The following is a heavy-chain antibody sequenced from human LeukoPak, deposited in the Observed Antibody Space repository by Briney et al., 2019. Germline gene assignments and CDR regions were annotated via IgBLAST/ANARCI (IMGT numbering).Heavy chain of an antibody. CDR3: ARDKTSGSYLNAFDI. Sequence: GGSLRLSCAASGFTFSSYSMNWVRQAPGKGLEWVSSISSSSSYIYYADSVKGRFTISRDNAKNSLYLQMNSLRAEDTAVYYCARDKTSGSYLNAFDIWGQGTMVTVSS. D-gene: IGHD1-26*01. V-gene: IGHV3-21*01. CDR2: ISSSSSYI. J-gene: IGHJ3*02. CDR1: GFTFSSYS.